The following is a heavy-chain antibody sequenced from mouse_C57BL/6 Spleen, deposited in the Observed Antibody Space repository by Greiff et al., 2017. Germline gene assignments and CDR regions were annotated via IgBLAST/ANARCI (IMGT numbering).Heavy chain of an antibody. Sequence: QVQLQQPGAELVKPGASVKLSCKASGYTFTSYWMHWVKQRPGQGLEWIGMIHPNSGSTNYNEKFKSKATLTVDKSSSTAYMQLSSLTSEDSAVYDCARAGDSSGYGFAYWGQGTLVTVSA. J-gene: IGHJ3*01. CDR2: IHPNSGST. V-gene: IGHV1-64*01. CDR1: GYTFTSYW. D-gene: IGHD3-2*02. CDR3: ARAGDSSGYGFAY.